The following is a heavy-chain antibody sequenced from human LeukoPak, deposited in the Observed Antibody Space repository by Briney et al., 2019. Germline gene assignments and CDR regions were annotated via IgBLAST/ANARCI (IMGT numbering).Heavy chain of an antibody. J-gene: IGHJ6*02. CDR2: ISGSGGST. Sequence: GGSLRLSWAASGVTFSSYAMSWVRHAPGKGLEWVSAISGSGGSTYYADSVKGRFTISRDNSKNTLYLEMTSLRAEDTAVYYCAKDSPVYYYGMDVWGQGTTVTVSS. CDR3: AKDSPVYYYGMDV. V-gene: IGHV3-23*01. CDR1: GVTFSSYA.